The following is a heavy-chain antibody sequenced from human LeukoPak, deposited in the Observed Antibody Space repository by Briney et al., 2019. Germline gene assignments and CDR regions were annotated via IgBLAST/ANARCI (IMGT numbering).Heavy chain of an antibody. CDR1: GGSISSYY. J-gene: IGHJ3*02. CDR2: IHYSGST. D-gene: IGHD3-22*01. CDR3: ARDGSAYYYDSSGSHDAFDI. Sequence: SETLSLTCTVSGGSISSYYWSWIRQPPGKGLEWSGYIHYSGSTNYNPSLKSRVTISVDTSKNQFSLKLSSVTAADTAVYYCARDGSAYYYDSSGSHDAFDIWGQGTMVTVSS. V-gene: IGHV4-59*01.